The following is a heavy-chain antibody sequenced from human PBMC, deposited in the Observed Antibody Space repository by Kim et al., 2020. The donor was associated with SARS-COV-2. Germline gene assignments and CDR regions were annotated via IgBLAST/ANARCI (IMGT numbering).Heavy chain of an antibody. CDR3: ARDRDYYGSGSYYSGMYNWFDP. D-gene: IGHD3-10*01. CDR2: ISAYNGNT. J-gene: IGHJ5*02. CDR1: GYTFTSYG. V-gene: IGHV1-18*01. Sequence: ASVKVSCKASGYTFTSYGISWVRQAPGQGLEWMGWISAYNGNTNYAQKLQGRVTMTTDTSTSTAYMELRSLRSDDTAVYYCARDRDYYGSGSYYSGMYNWFDPWGQGTLVTVSS.